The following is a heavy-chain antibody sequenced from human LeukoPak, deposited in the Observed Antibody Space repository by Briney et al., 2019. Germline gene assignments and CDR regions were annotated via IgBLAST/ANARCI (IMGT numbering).Heavy chain of an antibody. V-gene: IGHV1-69*13. D-gene: IGHD4-17*01. J-gene: IGHJ5*02. CDR2: IIPIFGTA. CDR3: ARGRTTVSGWFDP. Sequence: ASVKVSCKASGGTFSSYAISWVRQAPGQGLEWMGGIIPIFGTANYAQKFQGRVTITADESTSTAYMELSSLRSEDTAIYYCARGRTTVSGWFDPWGQGTLVTVSS. CDR1: GGTFSSYA.